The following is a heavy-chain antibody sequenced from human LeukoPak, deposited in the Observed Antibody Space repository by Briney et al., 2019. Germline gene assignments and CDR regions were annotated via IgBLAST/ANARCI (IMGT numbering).Heavy chain of an antibody. Sequence: GGSLRLSCAASGFTFSSYSMNWVRQAPGKGLEWVSSISSSSSYIYYADSVKGRFTISRDNAKNSLYLQMKSLRAEDTAVYYCARDRSTGTTLRNYYFDYWGQGTLVTVSS. D-gene: IGHD1-7*01. CDR1: GFTFSSYS. CDR2: ISSSSSYI. J-gene: IGHJ4*02. CDR3: ARDRSTGTTLRNYYFDY. V-gene: IGHV3-21*01.